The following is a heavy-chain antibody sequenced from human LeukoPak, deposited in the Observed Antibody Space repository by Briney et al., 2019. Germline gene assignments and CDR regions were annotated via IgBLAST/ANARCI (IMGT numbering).Heavy chain of an antibody. D-gene: IGHD3-10*01. V-gene: IGHV4-59*12. CDR1: GDSISNYC. J-gene: IGHJ3*02. Sequence: SETLSLTCAVSGDSISNYCWSWIRQPPGKGLEWIGNIFYSGSTYYSPSLRSRVTISLDTSRNQFSLKLNSVTAADTAVYYCAKSNGYGLVDIWGQGTMVTVSS. CDR3: AKSNGYGLVDI. CDR2: IFYSGST.